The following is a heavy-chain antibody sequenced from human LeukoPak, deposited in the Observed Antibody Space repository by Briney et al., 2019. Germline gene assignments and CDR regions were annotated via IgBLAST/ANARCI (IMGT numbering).Heavy chain of an antibody. CDR2: IRSKAYGGTT. Sequence: GGSLRLSCTASGFTFGDYAMSWFRQAPGKGLEWVGFIRSKAYGGTTEYAASVKGRFTISRDDSKSIAYLQMDSLKTEDTAVYYCTTVHVVVTLEPYNWFDPWGQGTLVTVSS. CDR3: TTVHVVVTLEPYNWFDP. CDR1: GFTFGDYA. D-gene: IGHD3-22*01. V-gene: IGHV3-49*03. J-gene: IGHJ5*02.